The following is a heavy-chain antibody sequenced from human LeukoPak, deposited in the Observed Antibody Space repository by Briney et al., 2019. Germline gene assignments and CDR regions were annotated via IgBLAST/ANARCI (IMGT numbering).Heavy chain of an antibody. CDR1: GGSISSSSYY. CDR3: ARDLSYQGGNKLDY. D-gene: IGHD3-16*01. V-gene: IGHV4-39*07. Sequence: SETLSLTCTVSGGSISSSSYYWGWLRQPPGKGLEWIGSIYYSESTYYNPSLKSRVTISVDTAKNQFSLKMSSVTAGATVVDCCARDLSYQGGNKLDYWGEGTLVTLSS. J-gene: IGHJ4*02. CDR2: IYYSEST.